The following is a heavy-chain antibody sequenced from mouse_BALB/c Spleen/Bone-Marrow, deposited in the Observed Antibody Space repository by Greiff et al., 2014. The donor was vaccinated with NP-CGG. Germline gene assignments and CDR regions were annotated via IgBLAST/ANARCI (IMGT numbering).Heavy chain of an antibody. V-gene: IGHV1-15*01. Sequence: QVQLQQSGAELVRPGASVTLSCKASGYIFTDYEMHWVKQTPVHGLEWIGTLDPETGGTAYNQKFKDMATLTADKSSTTAYMELRSLTSEDSAVYYCANWGYYAMDYWGQGISVTVSS. CDR2: LDPETGGT. CDR1: GYIFTDYE. D-gene: IGHD4-1*01. J-gene: IGHJ4*01. CDR3: ANWGYYAMDY.